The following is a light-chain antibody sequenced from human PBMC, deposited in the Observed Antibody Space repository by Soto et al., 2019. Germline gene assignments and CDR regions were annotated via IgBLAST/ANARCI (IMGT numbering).Light chain of an antibody. Sequence: DFVMTQTPDSLAVSLGERATINCKSSPSVLSSSNNKNYLAWYQQKPGQPPKLLIYWASTRDSGVPDRFSGSGSGTDFTLTISSLQAEDVAVCYCQQYYSTPYTFGQGTKLEIK. CDR3: QQYYSTPYT. CDR1: PSVLSSSNNKNY. CDR2: WAS. V-gene: IGKV4-1*01. J-gene: IGKJ2*01.